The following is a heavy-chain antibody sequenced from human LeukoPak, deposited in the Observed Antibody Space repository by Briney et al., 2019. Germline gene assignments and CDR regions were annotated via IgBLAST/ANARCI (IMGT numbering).Heavy chain of an antibody. Sequence: GGSLRLSCAASGFTFSSYDMHWVRQATGKGLEWVSAIGTAGDTYYPGSVKGRFTISRENAKNSLYLQMNSLRAGDTAVYYCAKYRGFGDSYDSWGQGTLVTVSS. CDR2: IGTAGDT. CDR1: GFTFSSYD. V-gene: IGHV3-13*01. CDR3: AKYRGFGDSYDS. D-gene: IGHD3-10*01. J-gene: IGHJ4*02.